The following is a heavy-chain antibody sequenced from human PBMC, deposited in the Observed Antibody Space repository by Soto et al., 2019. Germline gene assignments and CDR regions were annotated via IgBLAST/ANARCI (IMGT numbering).Heavy chain of an antibody. J-gene: IGHJ4*02. Sequence: QVHLVQSGAEVKRPGASVKVSCRASGYTFTSQPMHWVRQAPGQSLEWMGWINVGSGNTKYSQKFQGKVTITRDTSASTVYMQMRSLRYEDTAVYYRARGSSRWGGHWGQGTLVTVSS. CDR3: ARGSSRWGGH. D-gene: IGHD6-13*01. CDR1: GYTFTSQP. V-gene: IGHV1-3*01. CDR2: INVGSGNT.